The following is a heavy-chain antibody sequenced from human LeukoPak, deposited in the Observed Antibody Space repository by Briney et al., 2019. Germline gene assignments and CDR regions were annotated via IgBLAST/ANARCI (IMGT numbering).Heavy chain of an antibody. Sequence: PSETLSLTCAVYGGSFSGYYWSWIRQPPGEGLEWIGEINHSGSTNYNPSLKSRVTISVDTSKNQFSLKLSSVTAADTAVYYCARRPYYYYYYMDVWGKGTTVTISS. CDR3: ARRPYYYYYYMDV. D-gene: IGHD6-6*01. CDR1: GGSFSGYY. CDR2: INHSGST. J-gene: IGHJ6*03. V-gene: IGHV4-34*01.